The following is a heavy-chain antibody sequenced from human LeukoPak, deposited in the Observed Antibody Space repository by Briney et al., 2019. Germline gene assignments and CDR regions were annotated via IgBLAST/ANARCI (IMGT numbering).Heavy chain of an antibody. V-gene: IGHV1-46*01. CDR1: GYTFTSYY. Sequence: ASVKVSGKASGYTFTSYYMHWVRQAPGQGLEWMGIINPSGGSTSYAQKFQGRVTMTRDTSTSTVYMELSSLRSEDTAVYYCARGGPTQYYYDSSGYWFDYWGQGTLVTVSS. CDR3: ARGGPTQYYYDSSGYWFDY. J-gene: IGHJ4*02. CDR2: INPSGGST. D-gene: IGHD3-22*01.